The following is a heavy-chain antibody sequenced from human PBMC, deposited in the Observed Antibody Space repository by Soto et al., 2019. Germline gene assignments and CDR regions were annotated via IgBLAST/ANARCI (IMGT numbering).Heavy chain of an antibody. D-gene: IGHD5-12*01. CDR2: ISYDGSNK. Sequence: QVQLVESGGGVVQPGRSLRLSCAASGFTFSSYGMHWVRQAPGKGLEWVAVISYDGSNKYYADSVKGRFTISRDNSKNTLYLQMNSLRAEDTAGYYCAKDLNSGYARRQFDYWGQGTLVTVSS. V-gene: IGHV3-30*18. CDR1: GFTFSSYG. CDR3: AKDLNSGYARRQFDY. J-gene: IGHJ4*02.